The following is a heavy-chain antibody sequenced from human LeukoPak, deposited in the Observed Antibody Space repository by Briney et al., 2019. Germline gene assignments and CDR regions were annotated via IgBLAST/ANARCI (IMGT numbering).Heavy chain of an antibody. CDR2: VNSDGTTT. V-gene: IGHV3-74*01. CDR3: AVKGGYNDLDAPFDY. D-gene: IGHD5-12*01. CDR1: GFTFSRYW. J-gene: IGHJ4*02. Sequence: GGSLRLSCAASGFTFSRYWRHWVRQAPGKGLEWVSRVNSDGTTTTYADSVKGRFTLSRDNAKNTLFLQMNRLRVEDTAVYYCAVKGGYNDLDAPFDYWGPGTLVTVSS.